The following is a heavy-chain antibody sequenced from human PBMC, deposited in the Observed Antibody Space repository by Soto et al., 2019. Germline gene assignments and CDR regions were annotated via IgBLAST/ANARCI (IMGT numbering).Heavy chain of an antibody. J-gene: IGHJ5*01. Sequence: SETLSLTCAVSGDSISSYYCMWIRQPPGKGLESIGYLYYGRSANYNPSLKSRVTLSVDTSTNQCSLTLSSMTAAVTAVYYCVRRERAAGTDWWFDSWGQGTLVTVSS. CDR2: LYYGRSA. D-gene: IGHD6-13*01. CDR1: GDSISSYY. CDR3: VRRERAAGTDWWFDS. V-gene: IGHV4-59*08.